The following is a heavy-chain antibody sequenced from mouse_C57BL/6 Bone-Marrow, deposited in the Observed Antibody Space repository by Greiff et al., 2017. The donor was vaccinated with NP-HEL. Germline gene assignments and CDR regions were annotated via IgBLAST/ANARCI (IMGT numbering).Heavy chain of an antibody. CDR1: GYTFTSYW. Sequence: VQLQQPGAELVMPGASVTLSCKASGYTFTSYWMHWVKQTPVQGLEWIGAIDPSASYTTYNQKFKGKSTLTVDKSSSTAYMQLSSLTSEDSAVYFCARESDGSGGWFAYWGQGTLVTVSA. V-gene: IGHV1-69*01. CDR2: IDPSASYT. D-gene: IGHD1-1*01. CDR3: ARESDGSGGWFAY. J-gene: IGHJ3*01.